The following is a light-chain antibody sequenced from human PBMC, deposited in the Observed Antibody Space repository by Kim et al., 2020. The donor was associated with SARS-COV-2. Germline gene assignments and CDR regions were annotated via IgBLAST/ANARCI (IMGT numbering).Light chain of an antibody. CDR2: AAS. CDR3: QQYYSTPQT. CDR1: QRLLYSSINNNY. Sequence: RATINCTSIQRLLYSSINNNYLAWYQHKPGQPPKLLIYAASTRESGVPDRFSGSGSGTDFTLTISRLQAEDVAVYYCQQYYSTPQTFGQGTKLEI. V-gene: IGKV4-1*01. J-gene: IGKJ2*01.